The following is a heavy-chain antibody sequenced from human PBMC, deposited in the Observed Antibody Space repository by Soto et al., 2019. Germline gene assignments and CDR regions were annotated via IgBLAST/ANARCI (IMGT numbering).Heavy chain of an antibody. Sequence: SQTLSLTCAISGDSFSSNSAAGNWIRQSPSRGLEWLGRTYYRSKWYNDYAVSVKSRITINPDTSKNQFSLQLNSVTPEDTAVYYCARDRQGYNWNDVTYYYYGMDVGGQGTRVTVPS. D-gene: IGHD1-20*01. CDR2: TYYRSKWYN. CDR1: GDSFSSNSAA. J-gene: IGHJ6*01. CDR3: ARDRQGYNWNDVTYYYYGMDV. V-gene: IGHV6-1*01.